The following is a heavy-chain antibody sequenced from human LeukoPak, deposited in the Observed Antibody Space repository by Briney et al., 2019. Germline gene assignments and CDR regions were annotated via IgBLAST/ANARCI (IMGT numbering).Heavy chain of an antibody. J-gene: IGHJ6*03. CDR1: GGSFSGYY. D-gene: IGHD3-10*01. CDR3: ARGLKGYYYGSGSYYNRDYYYYYYMDV. V-gene: IGHV4-34*01. CDR2: INHSGST. Sequence: SETLSLTCADYGGSFSGYYWSWIRQPPGKGLEWIGEINHSGSTNYNPSLKSRVTISVDTSKNQFSLKLSSVTAADTAVYYCARGLKGYYYGSGSYYNRDYYYYYYMDVWGKGTTVTVSS.